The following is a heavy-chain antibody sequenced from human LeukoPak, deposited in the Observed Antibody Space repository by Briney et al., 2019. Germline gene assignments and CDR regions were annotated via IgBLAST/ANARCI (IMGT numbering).Heavy chain of an antibody. CDR2: MNPNSGNT. J-gene: IGHJ4*02. V-gene: IGHV1-8*03. Sequence: ASVKVSCKASGYTFTSYGISWVRQAPGQGLEWMGWMNPNSGNTGYAQKFQGRVTITRNTSISTAYMELSSLRSEDTAVYYCARVGYRVDYWGQGTLVTVSS. CDR3: ARVGYRVDY. D-gene: IGHD6-13*01. CDR1: GYTFTSYG.